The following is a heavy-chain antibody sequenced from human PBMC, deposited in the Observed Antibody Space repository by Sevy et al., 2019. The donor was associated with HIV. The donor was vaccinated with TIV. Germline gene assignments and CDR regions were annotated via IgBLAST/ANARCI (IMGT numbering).Heavy chain of an antibody. CDR2: IYSGGNT. Sequence: GGSLRLSCAVSGFIVRSNYMIWVRQAPGKGLEWVSIIYSGGNTYYADSVKGRFTISRDISKNTLYLQMNSLRAEDTAVYYCASDLGVDYYGMDVWGQGTTVTVSS. V-gene: IGHV3-53*01. D-gene: IGHD2-21*01. J-gene: IGHJ6*02. CDR1: GFIVRSNY. CDR3: ASDLGVDYYGMDV.